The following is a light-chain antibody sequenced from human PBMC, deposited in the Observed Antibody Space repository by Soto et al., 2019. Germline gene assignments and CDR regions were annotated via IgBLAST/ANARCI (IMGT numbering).Light chain of an antibody. CDR2: GAS. V-gene: IGKV3-20*01. CDR1: QSVSSNY. CDR3: QQYDSSPLT. Sequence: EIVLTQSPGTLSLSPGERATLSCRASQSVSSNYLAWYQQKPGQAPRLLVYGASRMATGIPDMFSGRGSGTDFTLTISRLEPEDFAVYYCQQYDSSPLTFGGGTKVEIK. J-gene: IGKJ4*01.